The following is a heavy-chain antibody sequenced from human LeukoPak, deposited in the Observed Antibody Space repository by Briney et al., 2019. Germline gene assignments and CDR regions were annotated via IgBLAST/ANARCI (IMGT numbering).Heavy chain of an antibody. CDR1: GFTFSSYS. V-gene: IGHV3-21*01. D-gene: IGHD2/OR15-2a*01. Sequence: GGSLRLSCAASGFTFSSYSMNWVRQAPGKGLEWVSSISSSSSYIYYADSVKGRFTISRDNAKNSLYLQMNSLRAEDTAVYYCARGSNTYYYYYMDVWGKGTTVTVSS. J-gene: IGHJ6*03. CDR2: ISSSSSYI. CDR3: ARGSNTYYYYYMDV.